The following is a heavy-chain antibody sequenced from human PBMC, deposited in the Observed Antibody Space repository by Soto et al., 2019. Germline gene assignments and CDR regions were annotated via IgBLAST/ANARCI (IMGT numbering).Heavy chain of an antibody. CDR1: GYTFTRYS. J-gene: IGHJ4*02. CDR3: ARESEDLTSNFDY. V-gene: IGHV3-21*02. Sequence: AQLVQSGAEVKKPGASANISCKASGYTFTRYSMNWVRQAPGKGLEWVSSISSTTNYIYYGDSMKGRFTISRDNAKNSLYLEMNSLRAEDTAVYYCARESEDLTSNFDYWGQGTLVTVSS. CDR2: ISSTTNYI.